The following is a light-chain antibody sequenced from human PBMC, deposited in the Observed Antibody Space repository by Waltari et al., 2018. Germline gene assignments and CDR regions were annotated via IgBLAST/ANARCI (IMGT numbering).Light chain of an antibody. V-gene: IGKV4-1*01. CDR3: QQYYSFPVT. J-gene: IGKJ4*01. CDR1: QNVLYSSNNKNY. CDR2: WAS. Sequence: DIVMTQSPDSLAVSLGERATINCKSSQNVLYSSNNKNYLAWYQQKPGQPPKLLIYWASTRESRVPDRFSGSGSGTDFTLTISRLQAEDVAVYYCQQYYSFPVTFGGGTKVEIK.